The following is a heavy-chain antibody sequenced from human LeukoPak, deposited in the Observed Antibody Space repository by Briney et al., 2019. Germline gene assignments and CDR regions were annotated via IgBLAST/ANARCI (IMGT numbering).Heavy chain of an antibody. CDR3: VRESYYGSGSPPPLDY. V-gene: IGHV3-30*03. J-gene: IGHJ4*02. D-gene: IGHD3-10*01. Sequence: GGSLRLSCAASGFTFSSYGMHWVRQAPGKGLEWVAVISYDGSNKYYADSVKGRFTISRDNSKNTLYLQMNNLRDEDTAVYYCVRESYYGSGSPPPLDYWGQGTLVTVSS. CDR1: GFTFSSYG. CDR2: ISYDGSNK.